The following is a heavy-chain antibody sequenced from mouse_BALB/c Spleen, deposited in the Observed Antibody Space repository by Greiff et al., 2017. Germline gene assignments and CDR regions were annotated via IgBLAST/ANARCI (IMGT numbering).Heavy chain of an antibody. J-gene: IGHJ3*01. CDR1: GFTFSSYA. CDR2: ISSGGST. CDR3: ARISEGFAY. Sequence: DVQLVESGGGLVKPGGSLKLSCAASGFTFSSYAMSWVRQTPEKRLEWVASISSGGSTYYPDSVKGRFTISRDNARNILYLQMSSLRSEDTAMYYCARISEGFAYWGQGTLVTVSA. V-gene: IGHV5-6-5*01.